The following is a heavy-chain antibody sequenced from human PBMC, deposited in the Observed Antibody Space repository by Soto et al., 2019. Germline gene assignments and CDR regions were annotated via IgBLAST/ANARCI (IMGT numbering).Heavy chain of an antibody. CDR1: GFSFVNYA. CDR3: AKATTNGGWFNPFDS. J-gene: IGHJ4*02. V-gene: IGHV3-23*01. D-gene: IGHD6-19*01. Sequence: EVQLLESGGGLVQPGGSLRLSCAASGFSFVNYAMNWVRQAPGKGLEWVSGLSGSGTSTYYPDSVKGRFTISRDNSRDTLFLQMNSLTADDTAVYYCAKATTNGGWFNPFDSWGQGALVTVSS. CDR2: LSGSGTST.